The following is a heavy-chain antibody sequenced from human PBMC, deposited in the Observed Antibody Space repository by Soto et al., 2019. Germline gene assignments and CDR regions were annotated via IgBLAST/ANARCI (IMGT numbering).Heavy chain of an antibody. J-gene: IGHJ4*02. D-gene: IGHD2-21*01. CDR2: MWYHGRDK. Sequence: QVQLVESGGGVVQPGRSLRLSCAASGFSFSDYVMHWVRQAPGKGLEWVAVMWYHGRDKFYAESVKGRFTIARDNSKNPCYLKRNGLRAENTAVYCGAGEAGAQSGNSILANGGQGPLATFSS. CDR1: GFSFSDYV. CDR3: AGEAGAQSGNSILAN. V-gene: IGHV3-33*01.